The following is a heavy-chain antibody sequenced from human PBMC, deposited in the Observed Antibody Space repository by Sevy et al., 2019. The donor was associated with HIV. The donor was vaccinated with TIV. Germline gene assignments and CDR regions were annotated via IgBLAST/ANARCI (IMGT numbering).Heavy chain of an antibody. J-gene: IGHJ4*02. V-gene: IGHV3-21*01. CDR3: ARVPDSVGRGRADY. Sequence: GESLKISCAASGFSFNTYTFYWVRQAPGEGLEWISSISSSGVYEYYADSVRGRFTISRDNARNSLSLQMNGLRVEDTGVYYGARVPDSVGRGRADYWGQGTRVTVSS. CDR1: GFSFNTYT. D-gene: IGHD2-21*01. CDR2: ISSSGVYE.